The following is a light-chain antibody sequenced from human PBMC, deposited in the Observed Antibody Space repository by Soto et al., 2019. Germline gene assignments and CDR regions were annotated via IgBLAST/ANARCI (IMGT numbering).Light chain of an antibody. CDR1: QSVSSN. V-gene: IGKV3-15*01. CDR2: GAS. CDR3: QKYNNWTSYT. Sequence: EIVMTQSPATLSVSPGERATLSCRASQSVSSNLAWYQQKPGQAPRLLIYGASTRATGIPARFSGSVFGTEFTLIISIVQSEDFAVYYSQKYNNWTSYTFGGGTKLKIK. J-gene: IGKJ2*01.